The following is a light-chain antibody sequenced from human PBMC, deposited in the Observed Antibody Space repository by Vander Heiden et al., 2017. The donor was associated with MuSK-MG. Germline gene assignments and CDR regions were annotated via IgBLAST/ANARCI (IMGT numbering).Light chain of an antibody. CDR2: DVS. Sequence: PSTLSVSLGDRATITCRASQTISTYLNWYQQKPGKAPMLLIYDVSTWQSGVPARFSGSGSGTDFALTISSLEPEDFATYYCQQRYNRPRTFGGGTKVEIK. J-gene: IGKJ4*02. CDR1: QTISTY. V-gene: IGKV1-39*01. CDR3: QQRYNRPRT.